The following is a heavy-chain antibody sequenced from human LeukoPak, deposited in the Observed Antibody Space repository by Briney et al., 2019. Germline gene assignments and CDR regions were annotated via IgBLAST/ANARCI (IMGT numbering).Heavy chain of an antibody. D-gene: IGHD1-14*01. J-gene: IGHJ6*03. CDR3: ARDLNRNGCDYYYYMDV. CDR1: GYTFTSYY. CDR2: INPSGGST. V-gene: IGHV1-46*01. Sequence: WASVKVSCKASGYTFTSYYMHWVRQAPGQGLEWMGIINPSGGSTSYAQKFQGRVTMTRDTSTTTVYMELSSLRSEDTAVYHCARDLNRNGCDYYYYMDVWGKGTTVTVSS.